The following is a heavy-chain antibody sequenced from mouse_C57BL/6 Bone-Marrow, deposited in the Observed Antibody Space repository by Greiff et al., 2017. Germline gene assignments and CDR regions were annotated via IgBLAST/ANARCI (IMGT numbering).Heavy chain of an antibody. Sequence: VQLQQPGTELVKPGASVKLSCKASGYTFTSYWMHWVKQRPGQGLEWIGNINPSDGGTNYNEKFKSKATLTVDKSSSTAYMQLSSLTSEDSAVYYCASFITTVGTFDYWGQGTTLTVSS. CDR3: ASFITTVGTFDY. J-gene: IGHJ2*01. D-gene: IGHD1-1*01. V-gene: IGHV1-53*01. CDR1: GYTFTSYW. CDR2: INPSDGGT.